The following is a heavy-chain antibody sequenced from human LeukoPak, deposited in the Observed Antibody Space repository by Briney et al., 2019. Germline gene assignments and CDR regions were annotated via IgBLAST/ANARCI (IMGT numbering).Heavy chain of an antibody. V-gene: IGHV3-30*18. Sequence: PGGSLRLSCAASGSTFSSYGMHWVRQAPGKGLEWMAVISYDGSSKYYADFVKGRFTISRDNSKNTLYLQMNSLRAEDTAVYYCAKEPTPYYNFYGMDVWGQGTTVTVSS. CDR1: GSTFSSYG. J-gene: IGHJ6*02. CDR3: AKEPTPYYNFYGMDV. CDR2: ISYDGSSK.